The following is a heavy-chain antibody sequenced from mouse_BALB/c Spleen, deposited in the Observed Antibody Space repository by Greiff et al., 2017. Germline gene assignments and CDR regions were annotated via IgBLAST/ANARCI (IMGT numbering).Heavy chain of an antibody. J-gene: IGHJ2*01. CDR3: TRDGNLDY. Sequence: EVNVVESGGGLVQPGGSMKLSCVASGFTFTDHWMSWVRQSPEKGLEWVAEIRLKSNNYATHYAESVKGRFTISRDDSKNSVYLQMNNLRTEDTGIYFCTRDGNLDYWGQGTTLTVSS. V-gene: IGHV6-6*02. D-gene: IGHD2-1*01. CDR2: IRLKSNNYAT. CDR1: GFTFTDHW.